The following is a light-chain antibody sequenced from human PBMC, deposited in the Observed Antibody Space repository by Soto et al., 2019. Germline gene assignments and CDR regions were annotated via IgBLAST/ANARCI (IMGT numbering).Light chain of an antibody. J-gene: IGKJ2*01. Sequence: TVLTQSPGTLSLSPGERAILSCRASQTVNSQFLAWYQQKPGQAPRLLIYGASNRATGIPDRFSASGSGTDFTLIITKLEPEDVAVYYCQQYSSAPYTFGQGTKLEIK. CDR2: GAS. CDR1: QTVNSQF. V-gene: IGKV3-20*01. CDR3: QQYSSAPYT.